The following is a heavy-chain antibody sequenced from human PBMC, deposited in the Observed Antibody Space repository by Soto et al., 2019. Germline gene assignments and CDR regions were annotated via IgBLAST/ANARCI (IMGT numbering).Heavy chain of an antibody. Sequence: SETLSLTCTVSGGSINYSPYYWGWIRQPPGKGLEWIGSISYTGSTYYNPSLNSRVTTSVDTSKNQFSLRLSSVTAADTAVYYCASRPLDSSGYFDYWGQGTLVTVSS. CDR3: ASRPLDSSGYFDY. CDR1: GGSINYSPYY. CDR2: ISYTGST. V-gene: IGHV4-39*01. J-gene: IGHJ4*02. D-gene: IGHD3-22*01.